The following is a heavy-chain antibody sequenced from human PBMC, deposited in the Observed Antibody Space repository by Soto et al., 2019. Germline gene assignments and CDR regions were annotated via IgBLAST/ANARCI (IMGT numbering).Heavy chain of an antibody. Sequence: QVQLVESGGGVVQPGRSLRLSCAASGFTFSSYGMHWVRQAPGKGLEWVAVISYDGSNKYYADSVKGRFTISRDNSKNTLYLQMNSLRAEDTAVYYCAKVRVGGYSLRIAIDYWGQGTLVTVSS. J-gene: IGHJ4*02. V-gene: IGHV3-30*18. CDR1: GFTFSSYG. D-gene: IGHD5-18*01. CDR2: ISYDGSNK. CDR3: AKVRVGGYSLRIAIDY.